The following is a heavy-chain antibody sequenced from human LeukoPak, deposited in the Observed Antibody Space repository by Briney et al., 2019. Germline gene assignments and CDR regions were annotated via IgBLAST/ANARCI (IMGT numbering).Heavy chain of an antibody. D-gene: IGHD6-13*01. J-gene: IGHJ6*03. Sequence: SETLSLTCTVSGGSISSSNYYWGWIRQPPGKGPEWIGSIYYSGSTYDNPSLKSRVTISVDTSKNQFSLKLSSVTAADTAVYYCARLVDQGYSSSWTLKYYYYYYMDVWGKGTTVTISS. V-gene: IGHV4-39*01. CDR2: IYYSGST. CDR1: GGSISSSNYY. CDR3: ARLVDQGYSSSWTLKYYYYYYMDV.